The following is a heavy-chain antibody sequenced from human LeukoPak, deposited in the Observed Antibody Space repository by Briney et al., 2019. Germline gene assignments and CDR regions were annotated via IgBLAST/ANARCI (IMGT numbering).Heavy chain of an antibody. CDR2: ISSNGDNI. CDR1: GFTFRSFA. Sequence: QPGGSLRLSCSASGFTFRSFALHWVRQAPGKGLEYVSSISSNGDNIYHADFVKGRFTISRDNFKNALYLQMSSLRAEDTAVYYCVRGSSYYYDSSGYYVEYWGQGTLVTVSS. D-gene: IGHD3-22*01. V-gene: IGHV3-64D*06. CDR3: VRGSSYYYDSSGYYVEY. J-gene: IGHJ4*02.